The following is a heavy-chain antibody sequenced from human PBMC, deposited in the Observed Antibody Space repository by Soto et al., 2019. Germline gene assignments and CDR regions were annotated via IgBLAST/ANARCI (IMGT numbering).Heavy chain of an antibody. Sequence: SVKVSCKASGGTFSNYPITWVRRAPGQGLEWLGGIIPTFGKADYTQKFQGRVTITADEPTSTAYMERSSLRSEDTAVYYCASGGEYYDENLPHYYFFGMHVWGPGTTVTVSS. D-gene: IGHD3-16*01. V-gene: IGHV1-69*13. J-gene: IGHJ6*02. CDR1: GGTFSNYP. CDR2: IIPTFGKA. CDR3: ASGGEYYDENLPHYYFFGMHV.